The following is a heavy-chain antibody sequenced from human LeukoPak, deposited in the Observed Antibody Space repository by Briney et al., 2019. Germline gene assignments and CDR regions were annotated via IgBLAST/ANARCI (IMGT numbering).Heavy chain of an antibody. CDR1: GFTFSIYA. J-gene: IGHJ4*02. Sequence: PGGSLRLSCAASGFTFSIYAMHWVRQAPGKGLEYVSAISGNGVSTNYANSVKGRFTISRDNSKNTLYFQMSSLRPEDTAVYYCAKIVMAGGYFDYWGQGTLVTVSS. CDR2: ISGNGVST. CDR3: AKIVMAGGYFDY. V-gene: IGHV3-64*01. D-gene: IGHD3-16*01.